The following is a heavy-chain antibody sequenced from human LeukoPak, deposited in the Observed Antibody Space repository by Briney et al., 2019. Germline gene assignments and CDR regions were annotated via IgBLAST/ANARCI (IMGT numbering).Heavy chain of an antibody. J-gene: IGHJ4*02. CDR3: ARAGDYFDY. Sequence: SEALSLTCAVYGGSFSGYYWSWIRQPPGKGLEWIGEINHSGSTNYNPSLKSRVTISVDTSKNQFSLKLSSVTAADTAVYYCARAGDYFDYWGQGTLVTVSS. V-gene: IGHV4-34*01. CDR2: INHSGST. CDR1: GGSFSGYY.